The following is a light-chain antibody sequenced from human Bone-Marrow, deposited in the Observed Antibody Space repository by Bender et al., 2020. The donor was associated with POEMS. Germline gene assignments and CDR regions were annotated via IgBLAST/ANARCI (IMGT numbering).Light chain of an antibody. CDR1: SSNIGAYA. J-gene: IGLJ3*02. V-gene: IGLV1-44*01. Sequence: QSVLTQPPSASGTPGQRVTISCSGGSSNIGAYAVNWYQHLPGPAPKLLIYSSHRRPSEVPDRFSGSRSGTSASLAISGLQSEDEADYYCAVWDDSLNGWVFGGETKLTVL. CDR3: AVWDDSLNGWV. CDR2: SSH.